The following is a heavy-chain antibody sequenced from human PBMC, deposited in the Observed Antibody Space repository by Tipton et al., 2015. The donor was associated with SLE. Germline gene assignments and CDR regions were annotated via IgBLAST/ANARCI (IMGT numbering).Heavy chain of an antibody. V-gene: IGHV4-59*11. J-gene: IGHJ4*02. CDR2: ISYGETT. CDR3: AGAWQGYCSGGTCYVLDY. CDR1: GGSISSHY. Sequence: TLSLTCTVSGGSISSHYWSWIRQPPGKGLEWIGYISYGETTNYNPSLKSRVTISVDTSKNQFSLKLRSVTAADTAVYYCAGAWQGYCSGGTCYVLDYWGQGTLVTVSS. D-gene: IGHD2-15*01.